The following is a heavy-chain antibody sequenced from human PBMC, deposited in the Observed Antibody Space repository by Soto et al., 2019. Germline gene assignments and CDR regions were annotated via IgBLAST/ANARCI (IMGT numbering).Heavy chain of an antibody. CDR2: INTGNDNT. V-gene: IGHV1-3*04. D-gene: IGHD2-21*02. CDR1: GYTFTSYA. J-gene: IGHJ4*02. CDR3: ASSWGVTSSLDY. Sequence: ASVKVSCKASGYTFTSYAMHWVRQAPGQRLEWMGWINTGNDNTKYSKKFLGRVTITSDTSASTAYMELNSLRSEDTAVYYCASSWGVTSSLDYWGQGTLVTVSS.